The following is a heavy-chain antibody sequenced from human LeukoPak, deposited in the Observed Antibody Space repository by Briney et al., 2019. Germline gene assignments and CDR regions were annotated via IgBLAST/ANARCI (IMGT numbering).Heavy chain of an antibody. J-gene: IGHJ1*01. CDR2: IYSGGST. CDR3: ARSRWDR. V-gene: IGHV3-66*01. D-gene: IGHD5-24*01. CDR1: GFTVSSNY. Sequence: GESLRLSCAASGFTVSSNYMRWVRHAPGKGLEGGSVIYSGGSTYYADSLKGRFTISRDNPKNTLYLQTNSQRAEDTGLFHCARSRWDRWGRGPVVVVSS.